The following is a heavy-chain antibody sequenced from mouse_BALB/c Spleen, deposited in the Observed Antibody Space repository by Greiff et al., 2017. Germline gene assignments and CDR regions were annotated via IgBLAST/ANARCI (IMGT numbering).Heavy chain of an antibody. CDR2: IDPENGNT. Sequence: VQLQQSGAELVRPGALVKLSCKASGFNINDYYMHWVKQRPEQGLEWIGWIDPENGNTIYDPKFQGKASITADTSSNTAYLQLSSLTSEDTAVYYCARWWGSYYYGSSYERWYFDVWGAGTSVTVSS. V-gene: IGHV14-1*02. CDR3: ARWWGSYYYGSSYERWYFDV. D-gene: IGHD1-1*01. CDR1: GFNINDYY. J-gene: IGHJ1*01.